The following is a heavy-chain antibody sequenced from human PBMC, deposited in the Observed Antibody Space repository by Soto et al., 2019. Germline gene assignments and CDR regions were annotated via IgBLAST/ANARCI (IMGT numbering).Heavy chain of an antibody. J-gene: IGHJ6*02. D-gene: IGHD3-16*02. V-gene: IGHV3-74*01. CDR2: VDADGSGT. CDR3: ARDYDYVWGSYLHYGMDV. CDR1: GFSFSSYG. Sequence: PGGSLRLSCAASGFSFSSYGMHWVRQAPGTGLVWVSRVDADGSGTTYAGSVKGRFSISRDNAKNTVSLQMNSLRAEDTAVYYCARDYDYVWGSYLHYGMDVWGQGTTVTVSS.